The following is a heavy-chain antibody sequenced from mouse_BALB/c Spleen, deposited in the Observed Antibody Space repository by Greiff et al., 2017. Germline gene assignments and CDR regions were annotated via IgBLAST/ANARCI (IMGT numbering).Heavy chain of an antibody. Sequence: DVQLVESGGGLVQPGGSLKLSCAASGFTFSSYGMSWVRQTPDKRLELVATINSNGGSTYYPDSVKGRFTISRDNAKNTLYLQMSSLKSEDTAMYYCARDSAFAYWGQGTLVTVSA. CDR1: GFTFSSYG. J-gene: IGHJ3*01. CDR3: ARDSAFAY. D-gene: IGHD3-2*02. V-gene: IGHV5-6-3*01. CDR2: INSNGGST.